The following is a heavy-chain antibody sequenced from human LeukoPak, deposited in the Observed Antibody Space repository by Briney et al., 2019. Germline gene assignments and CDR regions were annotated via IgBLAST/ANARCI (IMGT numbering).Heavy chain of an antibody. V-gene: IGHV3-21*01. Sequence: SGGSLRLSCAASGSTFSSYSMNWVRQAPGKGLEWVSSISSSSSYIYYADSVKGRFTISRDNAKNSLYLQMNSLRAEDTAVYYCARDPLPDEYSSSVWGQGTLVTVSS. CDR2: ISSSSSYI. CDR3: ARDPLPDEYSSSV. CDR1: GSTFSSYS. J-gene: IGHJ4*02. D-gene: IGHD6-6*01.